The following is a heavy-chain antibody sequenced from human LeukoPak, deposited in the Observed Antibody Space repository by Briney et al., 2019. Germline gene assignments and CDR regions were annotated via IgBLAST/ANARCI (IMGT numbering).Heavy chain of an antibody. V-gene: IGHV3-21*01. CDR2: ISSSSSFI. J-gene: IGHJ6*03. CDR3: ARGALGKLRAYYYYYYMDV. CDR1: GFTFSTYS. D-gene: IGHD2-15*01. Sequence: PGGSLRLSCAASGFTFSTYSMNWVRQAPGKGLEWVSSISSSSSFIYYADSVKGRFTISRDNAKNSLYLQMNSLRAEDTAVYYCARGALGKLRAYYYYYYMDVWGKGTTVTVSS.